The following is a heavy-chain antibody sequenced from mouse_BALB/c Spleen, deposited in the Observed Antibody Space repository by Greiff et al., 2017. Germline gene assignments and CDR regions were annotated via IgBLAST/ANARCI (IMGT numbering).Heavy chain of an antibody. J-gene: IGHJ4*01. CDR2: ISDGGSYT. CDR3: ARDRYDAGYAMDY. V-gene: IGHV5-4*02. CDR1: GFTFSDYY. D-gene: IGHD2-14*01. Sequence: EVQVVESGGGLVKPGGSLKLSCAASGFTFSDYYMYWVRQTPEKRLEWVATISDGGSYTYYPDSVKGRFTISRDNAKNNLYLQMSSLKSEDTAMYYCARDRYDAGYAMDYWGQGTSVTVSS.